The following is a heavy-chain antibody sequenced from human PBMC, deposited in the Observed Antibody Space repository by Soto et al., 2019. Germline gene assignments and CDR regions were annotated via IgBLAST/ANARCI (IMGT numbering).Heavy chain of an antibody. D-gene: IGHD3-22*01. V-gene: IGHV4-31*03. Sequence: QVQLQESGPGLVKPSQTLSLTCTVSGGSISSGGYYWSWIRQHPGKGLEWIGYNYYSGSTYYNPSLKSRVTISVDTSKNQFSLKLSSVTAADTAVYYCARDRAGSPSSYYYDSSGYHPSYYYGMDVWGQGTTVTVSS. CDR1: GGSISSGGYY. CDR3: ARDRAGSPSSYYYDSSGYHPSYYYGMDV. CDR2: NYYSGST. J-gene: IGHJ6*02.